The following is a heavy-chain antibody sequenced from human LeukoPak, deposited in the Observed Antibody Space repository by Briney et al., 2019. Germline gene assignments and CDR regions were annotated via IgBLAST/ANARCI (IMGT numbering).Heavy chain of an antibody. D-gene: IGHD2-2*03. V-gene: IGHV3-23*01. CDR2: ISGSGGNT. J-gene: IGHJ4*02. CDR1: GFTFPNYV. CDR3: AKGDGYCSSTSCLFDY. Sequence: PGGSLRLSCAASGFTFPNYVMSWVRQAPGKGLEWVSGISGSGGNTYYADSVKGRFTISRDNSKNTLYLQMNSLRAEDAAVYYCAKGDGYCSSTSCLFDYWGQGTLVTVSS.